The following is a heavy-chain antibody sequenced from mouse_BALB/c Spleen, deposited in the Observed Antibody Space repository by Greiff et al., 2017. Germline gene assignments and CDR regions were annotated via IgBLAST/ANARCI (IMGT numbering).Heavy chain of an antibody. Sequence: DVKLVESGGGLVQPGGSLRLSCATSGFTFSDFYMEWVRQPPGTRLEWIAASRNKANDYTTEYSASVKGRFIVSRDTSQSILSLQMNALRAEDTAIYYCARGDYDDAMDYGGQGTSVTVSS. CDR1: GFTFSDFY. D-gene: IGHD2-4*01. V-gene: IGHV7-1*02. CDR3: ARGDYDDAMDY. CDR2: SRNKANDYTT. J-gene: IGHJ4*01.